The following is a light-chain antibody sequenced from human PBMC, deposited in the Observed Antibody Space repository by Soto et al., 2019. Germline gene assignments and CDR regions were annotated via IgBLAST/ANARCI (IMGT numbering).Light chain of an antibody. CDR2: DAS. J-gene: IGKJ4*01. V-gene: IGKV3-15*01. CDR1: QSVSSN. CDR3: QQYNKWPPLT. Sequence: EIVMTQSPATLSVSPGERATLSCRASQSVSSNLAWYQQKPGQAPRLLIYDASTRATGIPARFSGSGSGTEFTLTISSLQSEDCVVYYGQQYNKWPPLTFGGGTKVEIK.